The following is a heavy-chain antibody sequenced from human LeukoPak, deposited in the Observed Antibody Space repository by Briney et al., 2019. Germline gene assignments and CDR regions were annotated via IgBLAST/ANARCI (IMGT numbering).Heavy chain of an antibody. CDR2: INPNSGGT. Sequence: ASVKVSCKASGYTFTGYYMHWVRQAPGQGLEWMGWINPNSGGTNYAQKFQGRVTMTRDTSISTAYMGLSRLRSDDTAVYYCARDLSSSWYYGWFDPWGQGTLVTVSS. D-gene: IGHD6-13*01. CDR1: GYTFTGYY. CDR3: ARDLSSSWYYGWFDP. J-gene: IGHJ5*02. V-gene: IGHV1-2*02.